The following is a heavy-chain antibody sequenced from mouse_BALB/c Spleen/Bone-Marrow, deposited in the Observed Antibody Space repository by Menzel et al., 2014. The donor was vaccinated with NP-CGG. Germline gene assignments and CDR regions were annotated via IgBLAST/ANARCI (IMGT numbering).Heavy chain of an antibody. V-gene: IGHV5-6-3*01. CDR2: INSNGGST. J-gene: IGHJ2*01. Sequence: EVQLQQSGGGLVKPGGSLKLSCAASGFTFSSYGMSWVRQTPDKRLELVASINSNGGSTYYPDSVKGRFTISRDNAKNTLSLQMSSLKSEDTAMYYCARGNYGNYVDYFDYWGQGTTLTVSS. CDR1: GFTFSSYG. CDR3: ARGNYGNYVDYFDY. D-gene: IGHD2-1*01.